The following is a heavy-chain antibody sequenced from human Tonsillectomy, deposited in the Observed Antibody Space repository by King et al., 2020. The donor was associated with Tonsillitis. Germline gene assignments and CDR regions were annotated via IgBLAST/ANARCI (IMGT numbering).Heavy chain of an antibody. J-gene: IGHJ4*02. CDR1: GYTFPNYG. D-gene: IGHD2-2*01. Sequence: QLVLSGAEVKKPGASVKVSCKASGYTFPNYGITWVRQAPGQGLEWMGWISAYNGNTNFAQKLQGRVTMTTDTSTSTAYKELWGLRFDDTAVYYCARDRHQLLDYWGQGTLVTVSS. CDR3: ARDRHQLLDY. V-gene: IGHV1-18*01. CDR2: ISAYNGNT.